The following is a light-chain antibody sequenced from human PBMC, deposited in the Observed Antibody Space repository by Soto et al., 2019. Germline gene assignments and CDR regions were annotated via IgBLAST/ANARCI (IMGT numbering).Light chain of an antibody. CDR1: SSDVGGYNY. Sequence: QSVLTQPASVSGSPGQSITISCTGTSSDVGGYNYVAWYQQHPGKAPKLMIYDVTNRPSGVSNRFSGSKSGNTASLTISGLQAEDEADYYCSSYASGNTLVFGGGTQLTVL. V-gene: IGLV2-14*03. J-gene: IGLJ2*01. CDR2: DVT. CDR3: SSYASGNTLV.